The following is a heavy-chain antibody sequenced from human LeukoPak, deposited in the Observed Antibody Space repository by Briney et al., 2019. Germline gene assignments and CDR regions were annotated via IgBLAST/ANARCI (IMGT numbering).Heavy chain of an antibody. J-gene: IGHJ1*01. Sequence: GRSLRLSCAASGFTFSDYYMSWIRQAPGKGLEWVSYISSSGSTIYYADSVKGRFTISRDNAKNSLYLQMNSLRAEDTAVYYCARDPRRDGYNTGYFQHWGQGTLVTVSS. V-gene: IGHV3-11*01. CDR1: GFTFSDYY. D-gene: IGHD5-24*01. CDR3: ARDPRRDGYNTGYFQH. CDR2: ISSSGSTI.